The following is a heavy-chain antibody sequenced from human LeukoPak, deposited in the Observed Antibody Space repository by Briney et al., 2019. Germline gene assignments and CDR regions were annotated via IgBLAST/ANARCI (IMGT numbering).Heavy chain of an antibody. Sequence: SETLSLTCAVYGGTFSGYYWSWIRQPPGKRLEWVGESNDSGGTNYNPSLKSRVTISADKSKNQVSLKLTSVTAADTAVYYCARAALRFSGTYMDVWGKGTTVTVSS. D-gene: IGHD3-3*01. V-gene: IGHV4-34*01. CDR2: SNDSGGT. CDR1: GGTFSGYY. CDR3: ARAALRFSGTYMDV. J-gene: IGHJ6*03.